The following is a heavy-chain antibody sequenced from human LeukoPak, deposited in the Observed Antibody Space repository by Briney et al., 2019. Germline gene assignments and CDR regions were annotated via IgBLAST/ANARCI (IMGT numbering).Heavy chain of an antibody. V-gene: IGHV3-15*01. D-gene: IGHD3-10*01. CDR1: GFTFTNVW. CDR3: PTNAGSYGVDV. CDR2: IKSKTDGETT. Sequence: SGGSLRLSCAASGFTFTNVWMSWVRQAPGKGLEWVGRIKSKTDGETTDYAAPVKDRFTVSRDDSKDTLYLQMSSLKAEDTAIYYCPTNAGSYGVDVWAQGTMVPVSP. J-gene: IGHJ3*01.